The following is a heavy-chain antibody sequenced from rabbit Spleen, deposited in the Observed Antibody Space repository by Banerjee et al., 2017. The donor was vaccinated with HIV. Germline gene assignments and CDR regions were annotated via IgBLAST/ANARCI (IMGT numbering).Heavy chain of an antibody. J-gene: IGHJ4*01. V-gene: IGHV1S40*01. Sequence: QSLEESGGDLVKPGASLTLTCTASGVSFTSNYYMCWVRQAPGKGLEWIACIDTNDGDTDYANWPKGRLTISKTSSTTVTLQMTSLTAADTATYFCARDVGSYDYIDVYFNLWGPGTLVTVS. D-gene: IGHD6-1*01. CDR3: ARDVGSYDYIDVYFNL. CDR2: IDTNDGDT. CDR1: GVSFTSNYY.